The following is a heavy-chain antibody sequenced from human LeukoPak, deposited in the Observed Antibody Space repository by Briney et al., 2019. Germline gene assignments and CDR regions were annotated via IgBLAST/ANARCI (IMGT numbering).Heavy chain of an antibody. D-gene: IGHD3-22*01. V-gene: IGHV3-48*01. CDR3: AREAPSYYYDSSGYYWGSIYAFDI. J-gene: IGHJ3*02. Sequence: PGGSLRLSCAASGFTFSSYSMNWVRQAPGKGLEWVSYISSSSSTIYYADSVKGRFTISRDNAKNSLYLQMNSLRAEDTAVYYCAREAPSYYYDSSGYYWGSIYAFDIWGQGTMVTVSS. CDR1: GFTFSSYS. CDR2: ISSSSSTI.